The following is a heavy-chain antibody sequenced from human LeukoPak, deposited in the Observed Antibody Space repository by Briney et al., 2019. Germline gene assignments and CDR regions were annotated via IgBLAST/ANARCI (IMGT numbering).Heavy chain of an antibody. D-gene: IGHD3-10*01. CDR1: GGSISSDY. J-gene: IGHJ5*02. Sequence: WETLSLTGTVSGGSISSDYWSWIRQPPGKGLGWIGIYYTGTTKYNPSLKSRVSISIDTSKNQFSLKLSSVTAADTAMYYCARHKRGSSTDWFDPWGQGIMVTVSA. CDR3: ARHKRGSSTDWFDP. V-gene: IGHV4-59*08. CDR2: IYYTGTT.